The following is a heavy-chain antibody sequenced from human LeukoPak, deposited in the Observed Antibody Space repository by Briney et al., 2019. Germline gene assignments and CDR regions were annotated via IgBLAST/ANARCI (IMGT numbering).Heavy chain of an antibody. CDR2: ISYDGSNK. CDR3: AKDLGTDYYYYMDV. J-gene: IGHJ6*03. CDR1: GFTFGSYG. Sequence: GGSLRLSCAASGFTFGSYGMHWVRQAPGKGLEWVAVISYDGSNKYYADSVKGRFTISRDNSKNTLYLQMNSLRAEDTAVYYCAKDLGTDYYYYMDVWGKGTTVTVSS. V-gene: IGHV3-30*18. D-gene: IGHD3-16*01.